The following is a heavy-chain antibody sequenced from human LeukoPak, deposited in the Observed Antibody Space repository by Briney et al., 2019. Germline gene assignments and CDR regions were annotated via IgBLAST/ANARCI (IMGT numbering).Heavy chain of an antibody. V-gene: IGHV3-48*02. J-gene: IGHJ3*02. D-gene: IGHD3-10*01. CDR1: GXTFSNYG. Sequence: PGRSLRLSCAASGXTFSNYGMHWVRQAPGKGLEWVSYISSSSSTIYYADSVKGRFTISRDNAKNSLYLQMNSLRDEDTAVYYCARDGMVRGVIIWDAFDIWGQGTMVTVSS. CDR3: ARDGMVRGVIIWDAFDI. CDR2: ISSSSSTI.